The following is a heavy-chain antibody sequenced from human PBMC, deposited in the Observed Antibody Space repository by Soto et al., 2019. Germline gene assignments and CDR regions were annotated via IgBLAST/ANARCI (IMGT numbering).Heavy chain of an antibody. Sequence: GGSVRLSCAASGFTFTRYSMNWVRQAPGKGLEWVSSISSTTNYIYYGDSMKGRFTISRDNAKNSLYLEMNSLRAEDTAVYYCARESEDLTSNFDYWGQGTLVTVSS. CDR2: ISSTTNYI. J-gene: IGHJ4*02. CDR1: GFTFTRYS. CDR3: ARESEDLTSNFDY. V-gene: IGHV3-21*06.